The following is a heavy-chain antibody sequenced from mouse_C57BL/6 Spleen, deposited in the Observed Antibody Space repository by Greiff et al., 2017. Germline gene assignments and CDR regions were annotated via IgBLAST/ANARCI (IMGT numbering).Heavy chain of an antibody. Sequence: EVQLQQSGAELVRPGASVKLSCTASGFNIQDYYMHWVKQRPEQGLEWIGRIDPEDGDTEYAPKFQGKATMTADTSSNTAYLQLSSLTSEDTAVYYCTTRQSYYPWFAYWGQGTLVTVSA. CDR2: IDPEDGDT. CDR3: TTRQSYYPWFAY. CDR1: GFNIQDYY. J-gene: IGHJ3*01. D-gene: IGHD1-1*02. V-gene: IGHV14-1*01.